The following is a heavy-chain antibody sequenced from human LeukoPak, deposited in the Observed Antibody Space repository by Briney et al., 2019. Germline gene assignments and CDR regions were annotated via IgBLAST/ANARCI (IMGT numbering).Heavy chain of an antibody. V-gene: IGHV3-21*01. CDR1: GFTFRSYT. J-gene: IGHJ4*02. Sequence: GGSLRLSCAASGFTFRSYTMNWVRQAPGKGLEWVSFITSGSSYIYYADSVRGRFTSSRDDAKNSLYLQMNSLRAEDTAVYYCARGWLYYFDYWGQGSLVTVSS. CDR3: ARGWLYYFDY. CDR2: ITSGSSYI. D-gene: IGHD3-10*01.